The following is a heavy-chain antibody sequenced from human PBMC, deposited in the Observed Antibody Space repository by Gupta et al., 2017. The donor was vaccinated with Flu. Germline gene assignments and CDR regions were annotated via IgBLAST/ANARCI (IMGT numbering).Heavy chain of an antibody. CDR3: ARGQYYIDY. J-gene: IGHJ4*02. CDR1: GFTFSDYY. Sequence: QVQLVESGGDLVKPEGSLRLSCAASGFTFSDYYMNWIRQAPGKGLEWVSDISFNGAYTTYADSVKGRFVISRDNTRNSLYLHMHSLRAEDTAVYYCARGQYYIDYWGQGALVTVSS. V-gene: IGHV3-11*05. CDR2: ISFNGAYT. D-gene: IGHD4-11*01.